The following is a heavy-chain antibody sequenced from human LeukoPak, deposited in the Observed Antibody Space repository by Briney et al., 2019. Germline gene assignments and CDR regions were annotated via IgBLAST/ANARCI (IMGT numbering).Heavy chain of an antibody. CDR3: ARDWGATVTTLADYYYYGMDV. Sequence: ASGQVSSNASAFAFTSDGISWVGPARRQGRGWMGWITAYNGNTNYAQKLQGRVTMTTATSTSTAYMELRSLRSEDTAVYYCARDWGATVTTLADYYYYGMDVWGKGTTVTASS. CDR1: AFAFTSDG. CDR2: ITAYNGNT. D-gene: IGHD4-17*01. J-gene: IGHJ6*01. V-gene: IGHV1-18*04.